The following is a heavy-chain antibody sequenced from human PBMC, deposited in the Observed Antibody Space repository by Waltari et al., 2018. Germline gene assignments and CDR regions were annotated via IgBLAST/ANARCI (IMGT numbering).Heavy chain of an antibody. Sequence: QVQLQESGPGLVKPSETLSLTCTVSGGSISSHYWSWIRQPPGKGLEWIGYIYYSGSTNYNPSLKSRFTISVDTSKNQFSLKLSSVTAADTAVYYCAREGYYGSGSYYVDAFDIWGQGTMVTVSS. CDR2: IYYSGST. D-gene: IGHD3-10*01. J-gene: IGHJ3*02. CDR3: AREGYYGSGSYYVDAFDI. CDR1: GGSISSHY. V-gene: IGHV4-59*11.